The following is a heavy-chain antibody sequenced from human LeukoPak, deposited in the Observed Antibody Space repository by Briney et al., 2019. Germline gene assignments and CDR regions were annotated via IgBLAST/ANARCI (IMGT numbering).Heavy chain of an antibody. V-gene: IGHV4-34*01. CDR2: INHRGDT. J-gene: IGHJ5*02. CDR1: GVSFSGYY. D-gene: IGHD1-1*01. CDR3: ARSPSRQNWIASLYKWFDP. Sequence: PSETLSLTCAVHGVSFSGYYWSWIRQPPGKGLEWIGEINHRGDTNYNPSLKSQVTISVDTSNKQFSVKLSSVTAADTAVYYCARSPSRQNWIASLYKWFDPWGQGTLVTVSS.